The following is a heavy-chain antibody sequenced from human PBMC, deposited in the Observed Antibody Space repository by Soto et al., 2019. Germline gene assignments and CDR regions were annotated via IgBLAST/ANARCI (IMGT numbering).Heavy chain of an antibody. V-gene: IGHV3-15*01. CDR1: GFTFSNAW. D-gene: IGHD4-17*01. Sequence: GGSLRLSCAASGFTFSNAWMSWVRQAPGKGLEWVGRIKSKTDGGKTDYAAHVKGRITSSREDSKNTLYLQMNSLKTEDTAVYYCNYGGGANYYYYYYMDVWGKGTTVTVSS. CDR3: NYGGGANYYYYYYMDV. J-gene: IGHJ6*03. CDR2: IKSKTDGGKT.